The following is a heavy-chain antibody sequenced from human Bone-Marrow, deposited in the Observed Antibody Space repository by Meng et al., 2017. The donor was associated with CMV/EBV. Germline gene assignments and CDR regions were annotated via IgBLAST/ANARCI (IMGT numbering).Heavy chain of an antibody. Sequence: GGSLRLSCAASGLTFSSYWMHWVRQAPGKGLEWVSSISSSSYIYYADSVKGRFTISRDNAKNSLYLQMNSLRAEDTAVYYCARDRRNGGQDSWGQGTLVTVSS. CDR3: ARDRRNGGQDS. J-gene: IGHJ4*02. V-gene: IGHV3-21*01. CDR1: GLTFSSYW. CDR2: ISSSSYI. D-gene: IGHD2-15*01.